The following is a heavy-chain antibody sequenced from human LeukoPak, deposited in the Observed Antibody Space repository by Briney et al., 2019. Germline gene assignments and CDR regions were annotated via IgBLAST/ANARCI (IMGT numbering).Heavy chain of an antibody. Sequence: SETLSLTCTVSGGSISSYYWSWIRQPPRKGLEWIGYIFYSGSTNYNPSLKSQVTISVATSKNQFSLKLSSVTAADTAVYYCARRVSSSSWFDPWGQGTLVTVSS. D-gene: IGHD6-6*01. CDR1: GGSISSYY. CDR3: ARRVSSSSWFDP. V-gene: IGHV4-59*01. J-gene: IGHJ5*02. CDR2: IFYSGST.